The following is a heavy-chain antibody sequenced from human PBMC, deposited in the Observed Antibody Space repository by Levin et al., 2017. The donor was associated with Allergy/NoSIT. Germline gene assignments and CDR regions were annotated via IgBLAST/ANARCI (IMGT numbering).Heavy chain of an antibody. Sequence: GGSLRLSCAVSGFVIHWVRQAPGKGLEWVAAISHDGVSKYYTDSVKGRFTISRDNSENPVFLQMDSLRPDDTAVYYCAREGYSSGRNGAFDSWGQGTVVTVSS. D-gene: IGHD5-18*01. CDR1: GFV. J-gene: IGHJ3*02. V-gene: IGHV3-30-3*01. CDR3: AREGYSSGRNGAFDS. CDR2: ISHDGVSK.